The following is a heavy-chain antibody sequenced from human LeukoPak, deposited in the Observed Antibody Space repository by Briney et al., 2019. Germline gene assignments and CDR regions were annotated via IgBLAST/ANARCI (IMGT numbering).Heavy chain of an antibody. CDR1: GYSISSGYY. Sequence: SETLSLTCTVSGYSISSGYYWGWIRQPPGKGLEWTGSIDHSGSTYYNPSLKSRITISVDTSKNQFSLKLSSVTAADTAVYYCARQPPGEVTMVRGVIIRVYYFDYWGQGTLVTVSS. D-gene: IGHD3-10*01. CDR3: ARQPPGEVTMVRGVIIRVYYFDY. J-gene: IGHJ4*02. CDR2: IDHSGST. V-gene: IGHV4-38-2*02.